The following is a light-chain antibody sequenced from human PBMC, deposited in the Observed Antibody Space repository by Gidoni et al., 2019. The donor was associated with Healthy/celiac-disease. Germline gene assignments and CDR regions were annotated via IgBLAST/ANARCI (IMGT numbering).Light chain of an antibody. J-gene: IGKJ4*01. Sequence: DIQLTQSPSSLSASVGDRVTITCQASQDISNYLNWYQQKPGKAPKLLIYDASNLETGVPSRCSGSGSGTDFTFTISSLQPEDIATYDCQQYDNLPLTFGGGTKVEIK. CDR1: QDISNY. V-gene: IGKV1-33*01. CDR2: DAS. CDR3: QQYDNLPLT.